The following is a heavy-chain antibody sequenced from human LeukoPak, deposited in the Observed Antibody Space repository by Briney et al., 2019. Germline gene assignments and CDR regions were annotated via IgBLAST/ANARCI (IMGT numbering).Heavy chain of an antibody. CDR2: IHRSGGT. Sequence: SETLSLTCAVYGGSFSGRYRSWVRQPPGKGLEWIGHIHRSGGTSYSSCLRSRVTMSVDTSKNQFSLKLSSVTAADTAVYYGAQHGEFYFDSWGRGTLVTVSS. J-gene: IGHJ2*01. CDR3: AQHGEFYFDS. CDR1: GGSFSGRY. V-gene: IGHV4-34*01. D-gene: IGHD4-17*01.